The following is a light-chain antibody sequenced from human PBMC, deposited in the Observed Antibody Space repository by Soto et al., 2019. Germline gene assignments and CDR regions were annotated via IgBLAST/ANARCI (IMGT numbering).Light chain of an antibody. J-gene: IGLJ1*01. CDR2: DVS. Sequence: QSALTQPASVSGSPGQSITISCTETSSDVADYDYVSWYQQHPGKAPRLIIYDVSDRPSGVSPRFSGSKSGNTASLTISGLQAEDEADYYCSSFTGTTNRVFGTGTKVTVL. V-gene: IGLV2-14*03. CDR1: SSDVADYDY. CDR3: SSFTGTTNRV.